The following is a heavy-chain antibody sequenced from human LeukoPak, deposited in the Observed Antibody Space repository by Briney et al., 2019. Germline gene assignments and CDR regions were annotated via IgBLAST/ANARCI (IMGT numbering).Heavy chain of an antibody. J-gene: IGHJ4*02. CDR3: ARAPLGSSPPSGY. CDR1: GYTFTGYY. CDR2: INPNSGGT. Sequence: ASVTVSCKASGYTFTGYYMHWVRQAPGQGLEWMGWINPNSGGTSYAQKFQGRVTMTRDTSISTAYMELSRLRSDDTAVYSCARAPLGSSPPSGYWGQGTLVTVSS. V-gene: IGHV1-2*02. D-gene: IGHD3-10*01.